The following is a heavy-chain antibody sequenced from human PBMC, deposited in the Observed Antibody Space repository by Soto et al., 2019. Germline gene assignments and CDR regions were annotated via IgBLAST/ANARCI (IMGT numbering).Heavy chain of an antibody. Sequence: SVKVSCKACGGTFSSYTISWVRQAPGQGLEWMGRIIPILGIANYAQKFQGRVTITADKSTSTAYMELSSLRSEDTAVYYCARGPYSSSIFYDYWGQGTLVTVSS. J-gene: IGHJ4*02. CDR3: ARGPYSSSIFYDY. CDR1: GGTFSSYT. V-gene: IGHV1-69*02. D-gene: IGHD6-13*01. CDR2: IIPILGIA.